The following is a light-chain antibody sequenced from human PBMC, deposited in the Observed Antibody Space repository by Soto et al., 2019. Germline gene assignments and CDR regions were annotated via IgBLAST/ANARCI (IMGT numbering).Light chain of an antibody. V-gene: IGKV3-11*01. Sequence: EIVLTQSPATLSLSPGERATLSCRASQSVSSYLAWYQQKPGQAPRLLIYDASNRATAIPARFSGSGSGTDFTLTISSLEPEDFAVYYCQQRSNWPPFFGPGTKVDIK. CDR3: QQRSNWPPF. J-gene: IGKJ3*01. CDR2: DAS. CDR1: QSVSSY.